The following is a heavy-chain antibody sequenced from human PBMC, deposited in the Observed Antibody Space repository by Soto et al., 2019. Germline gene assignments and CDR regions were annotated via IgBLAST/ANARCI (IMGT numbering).Heavy chain of an antibody. CDR2: ISSSSSYI. J-gene: IGHJ1*01. CDR1: GFTFSSYS. D-gene: IGHD2-15*01. CDR3: AKRLPPVDCSGGSCSPAAEYFQH. Sequence: GGSLRLSCAASGFTFSSYSMNWVRQAPGKGLEWVSSISSSSSYIYYADSVKGRFTISRDNAKNSLYLQMNSLRAEDTAVYYCAKRLPPVDCSGGSCSPAAEYFQHWGQGTLVTVSS. V-gene: IGHV3-21*01.